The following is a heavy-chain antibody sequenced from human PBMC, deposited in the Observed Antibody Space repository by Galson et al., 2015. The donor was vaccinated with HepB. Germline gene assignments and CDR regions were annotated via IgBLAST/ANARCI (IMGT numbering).Heavy chain of an antibody. V-gene: IGHV3-21*01. Sequence: SLRLSCAASGFTFSSYSMNWVRQAPGKGLEWVSCISSSSTYIHYADSVKGRFTISRDNAKNPLYLQMNSLGAEDTAVYYCASLEYRLPWSGNYYYYAMDVWGQGTTVTVS. CDR1: GFTFSSYS. CDR3: ASLEYRLPWSGNYYYYAMDV. J-gene: IGHJ6*02. CDR2: ISSSSTYI. D-gene: IGHD2-2*01.